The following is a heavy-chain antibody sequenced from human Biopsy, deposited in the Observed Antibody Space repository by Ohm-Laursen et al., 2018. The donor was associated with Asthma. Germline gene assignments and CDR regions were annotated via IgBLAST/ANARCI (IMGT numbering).Heavy chain of an antibody. D-gene: IGHD5-12*01. CDR1: GDTFRTSA. CDR2: VIPLLDTG. Sequence: SSVKVSCKTSGDTFRTSAFSWVRQAPGQGLEWMGGVIPLLDTGDYAQKFQGRVTITADESTSTCYMELRSLTSEDTAVYVCARGYSGYDRIPYYYNGMDVWGQGTTVTVS. J-gene: IGHJ6*02. CDR3: ARGYSGYDRIPYYYNGMDV. V-gene: IGHV1-69*01.